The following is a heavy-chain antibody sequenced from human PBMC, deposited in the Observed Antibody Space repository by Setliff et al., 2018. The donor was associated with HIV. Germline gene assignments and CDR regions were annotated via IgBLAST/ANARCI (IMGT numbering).Heavy chain of an antibody. V-gene: IGHV1-24*01. CDR3: ATTGPYSGSLYGMDV. D-gene: IGHD1-26*01. CDR1: GYTLSELS. CDR2: FDPEDGQR. Sequence: ASVKVSCKVSGYTLSELSRHWVRQGPGKGLEWMGGFDPEDGQRIYAQKFQGRVTMTEDTSTDTAYMELSSLSFEDTAAYYCATTGPYSGSLYGMDVWGQGTTVTVSS. J-gene: IGHJ6*02.